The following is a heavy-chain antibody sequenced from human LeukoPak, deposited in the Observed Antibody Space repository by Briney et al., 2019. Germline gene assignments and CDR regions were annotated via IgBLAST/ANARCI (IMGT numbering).Heavy chain of an antibody. CDR3: ARDWAVAGSYYFDY. CDR1: GFIFDDYA. J-gene: IGHJ4*02. V-gene: IGHV3-9*01. CDR2: LSWNSGSI. D-gene: IGHD6-19*01. Sequence: GRSLRLSCAASGFIFDDYAMHWVRQAPGKGLEWVSGLSWNSGSIGYADSVKGRFTISRDNAKNSLYLQMNSLRAEDTAVYYCARDWAVAGSYYFDYWGQGTLVTVSS.